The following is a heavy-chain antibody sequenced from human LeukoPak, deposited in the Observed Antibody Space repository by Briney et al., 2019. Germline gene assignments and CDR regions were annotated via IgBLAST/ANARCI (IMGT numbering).Heavy chain of an antibody. J-gene: IGHJ4*02. Sequence: PGGSLRLSCAASGFTVSSNYMTWVRQAPGKGLEWVSIIYSGSDTYYADSVKGRFTISRDNSKNTLYLQMNSLRAEDTAVYYCARDGTGSGWSLDYWGQGTLVTVSS. D-gene: IGHD6-19*01. V-gene: IGHV3-66*01. CDR3: ARDGTGSGWSLDY. CDR2: IYSGSDT. CDR1: GFTVSSNY.